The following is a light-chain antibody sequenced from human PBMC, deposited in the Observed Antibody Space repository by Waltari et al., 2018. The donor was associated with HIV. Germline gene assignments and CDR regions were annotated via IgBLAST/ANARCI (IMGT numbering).Light chain of an antibody. Sequence: ELTQPPSVSVSPGQTVSNTCLGDYWGDKYASWYQQKPGQSPVLVIYQDDKRPSGIPERFSGSNSGNTATLTITGTQAMDEADYYCQAWDSSTVLFGGGTKLTVL. J-gene: IGLJ2*01. CDR1: YWGDKY. V-gene: IGLV3-1*01. CDR3: QAWDSSTVL. CDR2: QDD.